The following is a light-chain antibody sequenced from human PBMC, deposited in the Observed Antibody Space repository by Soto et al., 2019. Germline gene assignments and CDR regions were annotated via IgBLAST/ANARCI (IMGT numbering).Light chain of an antibody. CDR3: MQATQLWT. Sequence: DIVMTQTPLSSPVSLGQPASISCRSSQSLVHSDGNTYLSWLHQRPGQPPRLLIYKTSNRFSGVPDRFSGRGAGTDFTLKISRVEAEDVGVYYCMQATQLWTFGQGTKVEI. CDR1: QSLVHSDGNTY. V-gene: IGKV2-24*01. J-gene: IGKJ1*01. CDR2: KTS.